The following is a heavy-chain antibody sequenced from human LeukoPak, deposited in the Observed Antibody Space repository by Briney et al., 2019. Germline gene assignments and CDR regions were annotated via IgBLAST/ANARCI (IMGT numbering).Heavy chain of an antibody. CDR3: AKEGARGGDYFDY. CDR2: ISYDGSNK. V-gene: IGHV3-30*18. D-gene: IGHD3-10*01. J-gene: IGHJ4*02. Sequence: GGSLRLSCAASGFTFSSYGMHWVRQAPGKGLEWVAVISYDGSNKYYADSVKGRFTISRDNSKNTLYLQMNSLRTEDTAVYYCAKEGARGGDYFDYWGQGTQVTVSS. CDR1: GFTFSSYG.